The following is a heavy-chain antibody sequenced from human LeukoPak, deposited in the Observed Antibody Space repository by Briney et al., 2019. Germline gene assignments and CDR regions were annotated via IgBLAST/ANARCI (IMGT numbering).Heavy chain of an antibody. CDR3: ARYEQWLAFDY. CDR2: IYYSGST. V-gene: IGHV4-30-4*01. D-gene: IGHD6-19*01. CDR1: GGPISSGDYY. J-gene: IGHJ4*02. Sequence: PSQTLSLTCTVSGGPISSGDYYWSWIRQPPGKGLEWIGYIYYSGSTYYNPSLKSRVTISVDTSKNQFSLKLSSVTAADTAVYYCARYEQWLAFDYWGQGTLVTVSS.